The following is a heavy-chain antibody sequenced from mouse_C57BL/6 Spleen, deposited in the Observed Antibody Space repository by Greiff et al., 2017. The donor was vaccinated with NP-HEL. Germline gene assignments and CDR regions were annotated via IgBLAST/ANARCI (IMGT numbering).Heavy chain of an antibody. D-gene: IGHD1-1*01. J-gene: IGHJ1*03. Sequence: EVKVVESEGGLVQPGSSMKLSCTASGFTFSDYYMAWVRQVPEKGLEWVANINHDGSSTYYLDSLKSRFIISRDNAKNILYLQMSSLKSEDTATYYCAREYYYGSSYWYFDVWGTGTTVTVSS. CDR2: INHDGSST. V-gene: IGHV5-16*01. CDR3: AREYYYGSSYWYFDV. CDR1: GFTFSDYY.